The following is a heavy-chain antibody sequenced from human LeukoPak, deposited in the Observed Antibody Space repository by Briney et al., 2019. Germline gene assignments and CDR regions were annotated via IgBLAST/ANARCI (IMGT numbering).Heavy chain of an antibody. CDR1: GGTFSSYA. J-gene: IGHJ4*02. CDR3: ARESLAYCGGDCYAMNY. CDR2: IIPIFGTA. Sequence: SVKVSCKASGGTFSSYAISWVRQAPGQGLEWMGGIIPIFGTANYAQKFQGRVTITADESTSTAYMELSSLRSEDTAVYYCARESLAYCGGDCYAMNYWGQGTLVTVSS. D-gene: IGHD2-21*02. V-gene: IGHV1-69*13.